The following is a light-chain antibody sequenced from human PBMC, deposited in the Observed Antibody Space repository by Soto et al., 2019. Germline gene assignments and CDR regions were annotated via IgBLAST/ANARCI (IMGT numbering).Light chain of an antibody. CDR1: QGISSA. J-gene: IGKJ1*01. CDR3: QQSYSSWWT. CDR2: DAS. V-gene: IGKV1-13*02. Sequence: AIQLTQSPSSLSASVGDSVTITCRASQGISSALAWYQQTPGRAPKLLIYDASTLESGVPSRFSGSGSGTDFTLTISSLQREDFATYYCQQSYSSWWTFGQGTKVDIK.